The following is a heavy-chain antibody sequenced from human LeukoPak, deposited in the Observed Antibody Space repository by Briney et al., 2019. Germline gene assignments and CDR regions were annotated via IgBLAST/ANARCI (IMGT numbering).Heavy chain of an antibody. Sequence: GASVTVSCTPSGYTFTSYGISWVRQAPGQGLEWMGWISAYNGNTNYAHHLQGRVTMTTDTSTSTAYMELRSLGSDDTAVYFCATDDIAVAGTNFDYWGQGTLVTVSS. J-gene: IGHJ4*02. CDR3: ATDDIAVAGTNFDY. D-gene: IGHD6-19*01. V-gene: IGHV1-18*01. CDR2: ISAYNGNT. CDR1: GYTFTSYG.